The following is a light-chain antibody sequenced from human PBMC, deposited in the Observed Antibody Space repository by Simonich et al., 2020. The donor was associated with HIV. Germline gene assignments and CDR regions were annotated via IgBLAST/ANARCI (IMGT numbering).Light chain of an antibody. CDR2: TNH. Sequence: QSVLTQPPSASGTPGQRVIISCSGSSSSIGSNFVSWYQQLPGTAPKLLIYTNHQRPSGVPDRFSGSKSGTSASLAISGFRSEDEADYFCAAWDASLSAMVFGGGTKLTVL. J-gene: IGLJ2*01. CDR1: SSSIGSNF. CDR3: AAWDASLSAMV. V-gene: IGLV1-47*01.